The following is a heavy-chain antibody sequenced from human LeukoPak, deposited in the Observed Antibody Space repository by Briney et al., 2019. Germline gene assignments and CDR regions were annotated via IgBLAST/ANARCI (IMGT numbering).Heavy chain of an antibody. D-gene: IGHD3-3*01. V-gene: IGHV1-69*05. Sequence: ASAKVSCKASGGTFSSYAISWVRQAPGQGLEWMGGIIPIFGTANYAQKFQGRVTITTDESTSTAYMELSSLRSEDTAVYYCASSRITIFGVVKPLDYWGQGTLVTVSS. CDR1: GGTFSSYA. J-gene: IGHJ4*02. CDR2: IIPIFGTA. CDR3: ASSRITIFGVVKPLDY.